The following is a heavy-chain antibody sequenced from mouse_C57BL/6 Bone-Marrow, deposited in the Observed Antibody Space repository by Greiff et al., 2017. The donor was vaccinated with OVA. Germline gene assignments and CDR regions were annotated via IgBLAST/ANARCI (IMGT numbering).Heavy chain of an antibody. CDR1: GYSFTGYF. CDR2: LNPYNGDT. Sequence: VHVKQSGPELVKPGDSVKISCKASGYSFTGYFMNWVMQSHGKSLEWIGRLNPYNGDTFYNQKFKGKATLTVDKSSSTAHMELRSLTSEDSAVYYCAREGYWFAYWGQGTLVTVSA. J-gene: IGHJ3*01. CDR3: AREGYWFAY. D-gene: IGHD3-1*01. V-gene: IGHV1-20*01.